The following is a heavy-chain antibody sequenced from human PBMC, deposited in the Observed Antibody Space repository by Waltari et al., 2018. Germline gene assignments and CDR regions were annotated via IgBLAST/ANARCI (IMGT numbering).Heavy chain of an antibody. Sequence: EVQLVESGGGLVQPGGSLRLSCAASGFTFSSYWMSWVRQAPGKGLEWVANIKQDGSEKYYVDSVKGRFTISRDNAKNSLYLQMNSLRAEDTAVYYCARDGGGSGWPGGYWGQGTLVTVSS. D-gene: IGHD6-19*01. V-gene: IGHV3-7*01. J-gene: IGHJ4*02. CDR3: ARDGGGSGWPGGY. CDR2: IKQDGSEK. CDR1: GFTFSSYW.